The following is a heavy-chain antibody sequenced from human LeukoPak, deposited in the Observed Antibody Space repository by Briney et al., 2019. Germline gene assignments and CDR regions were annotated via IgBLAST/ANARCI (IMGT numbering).Heavy chain of an antibody. V-gene: IGHV4-39*07. Sequence: PSEALSLTCTVSSGSISTSNYYWGWVRQPAGKALEWIGNIFYSGSTYYSPSLKSRVTISLDTSRNQFSLKLNSVTAADTAVYYCARYDFNKFFDYWGQGTLVTVSS. J-gene: IGHJ4*02. D-gene: IGHD3-3*01. CDR1: SGSISTSNYY. CDR3: ARYDFNKFFDY. CDR2: IFYSGST.